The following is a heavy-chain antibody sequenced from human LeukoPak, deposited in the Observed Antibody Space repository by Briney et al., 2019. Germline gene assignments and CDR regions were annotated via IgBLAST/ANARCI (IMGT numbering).Heavy chain of an antibody. CDR2: IYYSGST. CDR1: GGFISSSSYY. CDR3: ARTFSGYYTAFDY. J-gene: IGHJ4*02. D-gene: IGHD3-22*01. Sequence: PSETLSLTCTVSGGFISSSSYYWGWIRQPPGKGLEWIGSIYYSGSTYYNPSLKSRVTISVDTSKNQFSLKLSSVTAADTAVYYCARTFSGYYTAFDYWGQGTLVTVSS. V-gene: IGHV4-39*01.